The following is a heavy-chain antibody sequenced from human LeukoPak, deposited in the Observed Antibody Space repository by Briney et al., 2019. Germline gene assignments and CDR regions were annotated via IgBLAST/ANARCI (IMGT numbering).Heavy chain of an antibody. V-gene: IGHV3-7*05. Sequence: GGSLRLSCEASGLTFGDYWMTWVRQAPGKGLECVANIKQDGSENHYVDSVKGRFTISRDNAKNSLSLQMNSLRDEDTAVYYCATYCRYFDWLLSDIWGLGTMVTVSS. CDR1: GLTFGDYW. CDR3: ATYCRYFDWLLSDI. J-gene: IGHJ3*02. D-gene: IGHD3-9*01. CDR2: IKQDGSEN.